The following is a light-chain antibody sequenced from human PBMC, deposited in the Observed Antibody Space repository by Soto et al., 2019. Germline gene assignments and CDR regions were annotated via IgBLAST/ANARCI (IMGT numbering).Light chain of an antibody. J-gene: IGKJ3*01. CDR1: QRVLHSDGYNY. CDR3: MQGLQMPFS. CDR2: KGS. V-gene: IGKV2-28*01. Sequence: DIVMTQLPLSLPVTPGEPASISCRSSQRVLHSDGYNYVDWYLQKPGQSPQLLIYKGSIRASGVPDRFSGSGSGTDFTLKISRVEAEDVGVYYCMQGLQMPFSFGPGTEVDIK.